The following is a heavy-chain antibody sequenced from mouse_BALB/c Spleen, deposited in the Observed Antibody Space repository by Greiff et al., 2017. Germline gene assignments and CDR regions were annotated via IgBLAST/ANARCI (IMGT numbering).Heavy chain of an antibody. CDR1: GYSITSDYA. Sequence: EVKLQESGPGLVKPSQSLSLTCTVTGYSITSDYAWNWIRQFPGNKLEWMGYISYSGSTSYNPSLKSRISITRDTSKNQFFLQLNSVTTEDTATYYCARFDGSSYYYAMDYWGQGTSVTVSS. CDR3: ARFDGSSYYYAMDY. J-gene: IGHJ4*01. V-gene: IGHV3-2*02. D-gene: IGHD2-3*01. CDR2: ISYSGST.